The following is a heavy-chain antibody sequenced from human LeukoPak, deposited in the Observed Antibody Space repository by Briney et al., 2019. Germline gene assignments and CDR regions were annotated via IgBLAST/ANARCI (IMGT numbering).Heavy chain of an antibody. CDR1: GFTFSSYW. CDR2: IKQDGSEK. Sequence: GGSLRLSCAASGFTFSSYWMSWVRQAPGKGLEWVANIKQDGSEKYYVDSVKGRFTISRDNAKNSLYLQMNSLRAEDTAVYYCASKGRYFDRLTPPHYWGQGTLVTVSS. D-gene: IGHD3-9*01. CDR3: ASKGRYFDRLTPPHY. V-gene: IGHV3-7*01. J-gene: IGHJ4*02.